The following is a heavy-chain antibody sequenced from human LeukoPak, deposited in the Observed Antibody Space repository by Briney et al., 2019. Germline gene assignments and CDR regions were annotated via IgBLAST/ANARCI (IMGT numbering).Heavy chain of an antibody. Sequence: GGSLRLSCAASGFTFSSYAMSWVRQAPGKGLEGVGRIKSKTDGGTTDYAAPVKGRFTISRDDSKNALYLQMNSLKTEDTAVYYCTTEALEYYYDSSGYYYVPWYFDLWGRGTLVTVSS. J-gene: IGHJ2*01. D-gene: IGHD3-22*01. CDR1: GFTFSSYA. CDR2: IKSKTDGGTT. V-gene: IGHV3-15*01. CDR3: TTEALEYYYDSSGYYYVPWYFDL.